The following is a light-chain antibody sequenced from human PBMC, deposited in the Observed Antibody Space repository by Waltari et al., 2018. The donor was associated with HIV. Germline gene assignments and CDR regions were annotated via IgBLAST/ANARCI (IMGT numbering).Light chain of an antibody. CDR3: QQTNGFPYT. V-gene: IGKV1-12*01. CDR1: QDIGNW. CDR2: SAS. J-gene: IGKJ2*01. Sequence: GDRVTIICRASQDIGNWLAWYQQKPGKAPNLLIYSASRMKSGVSSRFSGSGSGTDFTLTVSDLQPEDFGTFYCQQTNGFPYTFGQGTKLEIK.